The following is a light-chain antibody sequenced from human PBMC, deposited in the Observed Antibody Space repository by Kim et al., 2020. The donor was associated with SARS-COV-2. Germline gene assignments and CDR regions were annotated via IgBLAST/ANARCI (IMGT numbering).Light chain of an antibody. Sequence: SPGERATVSCRASQSINVDLAWYQQKPGQAPRVLIYGASKRATGIPSRFSGSGSGKDFTLTISSLQAEDVAVYYCQQFYTTPIFTFGPGTKVDIK. CDR2: GAS. CDR1: QSINVD. J-gene: IGKJ3*01. CDR3: QQFYTTPIFT. V-gene: IGKV3-15*01.